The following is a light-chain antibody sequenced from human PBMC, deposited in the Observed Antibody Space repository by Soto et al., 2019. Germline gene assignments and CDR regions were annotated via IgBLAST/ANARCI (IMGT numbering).Light chain of an antibody. CDR3: QQYNSYPWT. V-gene: IGKV1-5*03. J-gene: IGKJ1*01. CDR1: QSISSW. Sequence: DIQMTQSPSTLSASVGDRVTITCWASQSISSWLAWYQQKPGKAPKFLIYKSSSLESGVASRFSGSGSGPEFTLTISRLQPDDSATYYYQQYNSYPWTFGQGTKVDIK. CDR2: KSS.